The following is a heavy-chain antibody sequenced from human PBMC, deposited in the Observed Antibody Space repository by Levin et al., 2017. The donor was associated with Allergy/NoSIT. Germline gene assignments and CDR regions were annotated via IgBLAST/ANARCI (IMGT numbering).Heavy chain of an antibody. CDR2: IRSSGSGTTT. CDR3: ARYCGAGGCYVGVDY. D-gene: IGHD2-15*01. V-gene: IGHV3-23*01. J-gene: IGHJ4*02. CDR1: GFSLSSYA. Sequence: PGGSLRLSCAASGFSLSSYAMTWVRQAPGQGLEWVSAIRSSGSGTTTYYPDSMKGRFAISRDISKNTLYLQMNSLRADDTAVYYCARYCGAGGCYVGVDYWGQGTLVIVSS.